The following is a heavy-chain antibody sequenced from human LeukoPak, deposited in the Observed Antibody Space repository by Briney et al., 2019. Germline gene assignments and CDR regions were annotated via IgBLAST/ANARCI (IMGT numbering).Heavy chain of an antibody. D-gene: IGHD2-15*01. J-gene: IGHJ5*02. CDR2: ISSSGTTI. CDR1: VFTFSSYE. V-gene: IGHV3-48*03. CDR3: ARVGVVVAATGNLWFDP. Sequence: PGGSLRLSCAASVFTFSSYEMNWVPEAPGRGLEGGSYISSSGTTIYYADSVKGRFTIYRDNPKNSLHLQMNSLRAEDTAVYYCARVGVVVAATGNLWFDPWGQGTLVTVSP.